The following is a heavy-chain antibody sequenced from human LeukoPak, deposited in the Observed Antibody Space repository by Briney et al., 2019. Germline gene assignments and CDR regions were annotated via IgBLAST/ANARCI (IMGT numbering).Heavy chain of an antibody. J-gene: IGHJ4*02. Sequence: ASVKVSCKASGYTFTGYYMRWVRQAPGQGLEWMGWINPNSGGTNYAQKFQGRVTMTRDTSISTAYMELSRLRSDDTAVYYCARDSPRAATIDHWGQGTLVTVSS. V-gene: IGHV1-2*02. CDR3: ARDSPRAATIDH. CDR1: GYTFTGYY. CDR2: INPNSGGT. D-gene: IGHD1-26*01.